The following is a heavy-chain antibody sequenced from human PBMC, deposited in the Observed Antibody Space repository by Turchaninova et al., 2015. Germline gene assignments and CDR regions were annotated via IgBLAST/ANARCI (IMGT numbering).Heavy chain of an antibody. CDR2: INPHSDGT. V-gene: IGHV1-2*02. J-gene: IGHJ3*02. D-gene: IGHD7-27*01. Sequence: QMQLVQSGAEVKKPEASVRVSCRPSGYTFTASFITWLHKAPGQGLEWRGWINPHSDGTHDAQKVQGGVPNNRDPSGSAAYIERRRLSYDDTAMYYYSSCLSGGTGDCAFDIWGQGTMVTVSS. CDR3: SSCLSGGTGDCAFDI. CDR1: GYTFTASF.